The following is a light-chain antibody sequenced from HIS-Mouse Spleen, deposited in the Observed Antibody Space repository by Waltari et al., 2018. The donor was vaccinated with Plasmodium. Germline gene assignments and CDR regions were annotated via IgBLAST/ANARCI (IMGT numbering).Light chain of an antibody. J-gene: IGKJ4*01. CDR3: QQRSNWPLT. Sequence: EIVLTQSPATLSLSPGERATLSCRASQIVSSYLAWYQQKPCQAPRLLIYDASNRATGIPARFSGRGSGTDFTLTISSLEPEDFAVYYCQQRSNWPLTFGGGTKVEIK. CDR2: DAS. V-gene: IGKV3-11*01. CDR1: QIVSSY.